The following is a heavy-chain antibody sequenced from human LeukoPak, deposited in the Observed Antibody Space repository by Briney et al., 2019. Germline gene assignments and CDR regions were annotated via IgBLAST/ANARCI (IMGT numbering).Heavy chain of an antibody. V-gene: IGHV3-21*01. CDR2: ISSTSTYA. CDR1: GFTFSDYS. D-gene: IGHD1-26*01. Sequence: GGSLRLSCAASGFTFSDYSMNWVRHTPGQGLEWVSSISSTSTYAYYADSVRGRFTVSRDSAKNSLFLQMDNLRVEDTAIYYCARAHIQDYTIVGLVDHWGQGTLVTASS. CDR3: ARAHIQDYTIVGLVDH. J-gene: IGHJ5*02.